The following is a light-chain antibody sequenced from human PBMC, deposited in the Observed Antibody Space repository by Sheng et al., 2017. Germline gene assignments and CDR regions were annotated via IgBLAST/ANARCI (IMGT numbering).Light chain of an antibody. CDR2: TAS. V-gene: IGKV1-5*03. CDR1: QSISSW. Sequence: DIQMTQSPSTLSPSVGDRVTITCRASQSISSWLAWYQQKPGKAPNLLISTASSLESGVPSRFGGSGSGTEFTLTISSLQPDDFATFTCQQYNTYSRGTFGQGTKVEIK. J-gene: IGKJ1*01. CDR3: QQYNTYSRGT.